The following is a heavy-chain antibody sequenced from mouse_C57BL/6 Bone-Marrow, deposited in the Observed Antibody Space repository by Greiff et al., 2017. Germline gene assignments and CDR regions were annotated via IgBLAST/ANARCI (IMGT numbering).Heavy chain of an antibody. CDR3: TTGVYYWYFDV. D-gene: IGHD1-3*01. V-gene: IGHV14-4*01. J-gene: IGHJ1*03. Sequence: EVKLMESGAELVRPGASVKLSCTASGFNIKDDYMHWVKQRPEQGLEWIGWIDPENGDTEYASKFKGKATITADTSSNTANLHISSLTSEDTAVYYCTTGVYYWYFDVWGTGTTVIVSA. CDR1: GFNIKDDY. CDR2: IDPENGDT.